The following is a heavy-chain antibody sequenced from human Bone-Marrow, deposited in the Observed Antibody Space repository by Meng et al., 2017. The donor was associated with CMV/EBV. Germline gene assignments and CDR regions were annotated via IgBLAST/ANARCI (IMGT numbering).Heavy chain of an antibody. CDR3: AKSYGDYVDYFDY. J-gene: IGHJ4*02. CDR1: GFTFSSYA. V-gene: IGHV3-64*02. D-gene: IGHD4-17*01. Sequence: GESLKIYWAASGFTFSSYAMHWVRQAPGKGLEYVSAISSNGGSTYYADSVKGRFTISRDNAKNSLYLQMNSLRAEDTAVYYCAKSYGDYVDYFDYWGQGTLVTVSS. CDR2: ISSNGGST.